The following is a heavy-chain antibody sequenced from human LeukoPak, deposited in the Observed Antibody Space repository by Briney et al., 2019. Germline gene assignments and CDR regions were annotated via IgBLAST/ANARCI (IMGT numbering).Heavy chain of an antibody. CDR1: GFTFSSYA. CDR3: AKSGSVPPAELLRYFDWPDSDAFDI. V-gene: IGHV3-23*01. Sequence: HPGGSLRLSCAASGFTFSSYAMSWVRQAPGEGLEWVSAISGSGGSTYYADSVKGRFTISRDNSKNTLYLQMNSLRAEDTAVYYCAKSGSVPPAELLRYFDWPDSDAFDIWGQGTMVTVSS. J-gene: IGHJ3*02. CDR2: ISGSGGST. D-gene: IGHD3-9*01.